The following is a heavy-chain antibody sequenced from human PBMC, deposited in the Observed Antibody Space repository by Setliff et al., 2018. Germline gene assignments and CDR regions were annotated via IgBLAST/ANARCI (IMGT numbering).Heavy chain of an antibody. CDR3: ARDTPHDPVSSNWYRNWFDP. Sequence: PSETLSLTCTVSGGSISSYYWSWMRQPPGKGLEWIGHILSSGGTNYNPSLKNRVSISLDTSKNQFSLNLNSVTAADTAVYFCARDTPHDPVSSNWYRNWFDPWGQGILVTVSS. CDR1: GGSISSYY. V-gene: IGHV4-4*08. D-gene: IGHD6-13*01. CDR2: ILSSGGT. J-gene: IGHJ5*02.